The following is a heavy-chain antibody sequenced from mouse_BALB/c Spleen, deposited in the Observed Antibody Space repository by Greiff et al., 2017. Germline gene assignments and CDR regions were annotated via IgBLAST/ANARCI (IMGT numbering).Heavy chain of an antibody. CDR1: GYTFTDYA. V-gene: IGHV1S137*01. Sequence: QVQLKQSGAELVRPGVSVKISCKGSGYTFTDYAMHWVKQSHAKSLEWIGVISTYYGDASYNQKFKGKATMTVDKSSSTAYMELARLTSEDSAIYYCARKMVGYGNYAAMDYWGQGTSVTVSS. J-gene: IGHJ4*01. CDR3: ARKMVGYGNYAAMDY. CDR2: ISTYYGDA. D-gene: IGHD2-10*02.